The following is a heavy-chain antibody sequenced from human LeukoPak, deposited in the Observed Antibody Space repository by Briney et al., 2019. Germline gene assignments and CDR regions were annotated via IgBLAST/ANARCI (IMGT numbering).Heavy chain of an antibody. CDR2: TSHDENNK. D-gene: IGHD3-16*01. V-gene: IGHV3-30-3*01. J-gene: IGHJ4*02. CDR3: ARDAFGTLDS. CDR1: GFIFSTYW. Sequence: GGSLRLSCTASGFIFSTYWMHWVRQAPGKGLEWVAVTSHDENNKYYADSVKGRFTISRDNSKLYLQMNSLRTEDTAVYYCARDAFGTLDSWGQGTLVTVSS.